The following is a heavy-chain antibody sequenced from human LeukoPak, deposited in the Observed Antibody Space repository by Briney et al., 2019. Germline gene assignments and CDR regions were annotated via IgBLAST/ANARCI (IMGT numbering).Heavy chain of an antibody. Sequence: SETLSLTCTVSGGSISSSSYYWGWIRQPPGKGLEWIGSIYYSGITYYNPSLESRVTILVDTSKNQFSLKLSSVTAADTAVYYCASPLGYCSSTNCYGDYWGQGTLVTVSS. J-gene: IGHJ4*02. D-gene: IGHD2-2*01. CDR2: IYYSGIT. V-gene: IGHV4-39*01. CDR1: GGSISSSSYY. CDR3: ASPLGYCSSTNCYGDY.